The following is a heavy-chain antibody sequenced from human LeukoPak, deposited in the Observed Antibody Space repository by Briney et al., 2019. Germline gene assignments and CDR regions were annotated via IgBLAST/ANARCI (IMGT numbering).Heavy chain of an antibody. Sequence: GASVKVSCKASGYTFTGYYMHWVRQAPGQGLEWMGRIIPIFGTANYAQKFQGRVTITTDESTSTAYMELSSLRSEDTAVYYCARESDYYDSSGYYLYFDYWGQGTLVTVSS. V-gene: IGHV1-69*05. CDR1: GYTFTGYY. J-gene: IGHJ4*02. CDR3: ARESDYYDSSGYYLYFDY. CDR2: IIPIFGTA. D-gene: IGHD3-22*01.